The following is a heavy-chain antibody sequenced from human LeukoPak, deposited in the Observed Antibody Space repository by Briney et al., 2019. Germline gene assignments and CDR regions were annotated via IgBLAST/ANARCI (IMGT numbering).Heavy chain of an antibody. J-gene: IGHJ4*02. Sequence: SGPTLVNPPQTLTLTCTFSGFSLSTSGMRVSWIRQPPGKALEWLARIDWGYDKFYSTSLKTRLTISKDTSKNQVVLTMTNMDPVDTATYYCARIAVAGTVDYWGQGTLVTVSS. V-gene: IGHV2-70*04. D-gene: IGHD6-19*01. CDR3: ARIAVAGTVDY. CDR1: GFSLSTSGMR. CDR2: IDWGYDK.